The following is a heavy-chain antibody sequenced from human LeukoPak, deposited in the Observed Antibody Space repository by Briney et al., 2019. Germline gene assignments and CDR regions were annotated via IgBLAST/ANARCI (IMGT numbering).Heavy chain of an antibody. CDR2: SHYSGTT. J-gene: IGHJ5*02. CDR3: ARYPRPAATGWFDP. Sequence: SETLSLTCTVSGGSISTVNYFWGWIRQPPGKGLEWIGSSHYSGTTYYNPSLKSRVTISVDTSKNQFSLKLSSVTAADTAVYYCARYPRPAATGWFDPWGQGTLVTVSS. D-gene: IGHD6-13*01. CDR1: GGSISTVNYF. V-gene: IGHV4-39*01.